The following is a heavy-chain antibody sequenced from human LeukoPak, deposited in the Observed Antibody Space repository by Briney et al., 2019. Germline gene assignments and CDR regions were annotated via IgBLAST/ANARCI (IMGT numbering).Heavy chain of an antibody. CDR1: XGTFXXXA. J-gene: IGHJ4*02. Sequence: VXCXXXXGTFXXXAISWVRQAPGQGLEWMGRIIPILGITNYAQKFQGRVTITADTSTSTAYMELRSLRSDDTAVYYCARDSRTTVTTTRGDYWGQGTLVTVSS. CDR2: IIPILGIT. D-gene: IGHD4-11*01. V-gene: IGHV1-69*04. CDR3: ARDSRTTVTTTRGDY.